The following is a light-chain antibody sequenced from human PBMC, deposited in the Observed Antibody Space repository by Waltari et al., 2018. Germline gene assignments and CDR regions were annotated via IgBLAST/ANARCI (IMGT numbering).Light chain of an antibody. CDR1: QSISSY. CDR3: QQSYSTPPWT. Sequence: DIQMTQSPSSLSASVRDRVTITCRASQSISSYLNWYQQKPVKAPKLLIYAASRLQSGVPSRFSGSGSGTDFTLTISSLQPEDFATYYCQQSYSTPPWTFGPGTKVDIK. CDR2: AAS. J-gene: IGKJ3*01. V-gene: IGKV1-39*01.